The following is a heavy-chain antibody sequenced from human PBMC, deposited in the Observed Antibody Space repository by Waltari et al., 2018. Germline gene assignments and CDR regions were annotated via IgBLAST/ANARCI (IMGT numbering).Heavy chain of an antibody. CDR2: IRSEANSYAT. CDR3: TRSGTTTVAFDI. Sequence: EVKLVDSGGDLVRTGGTLNPSCATPGVTISDSSLHWVSQAPGTGLEWVGRIRSEANSYATAFAASVNGRFTIFRDDSKKTAYLQMNTLMSEDTALYYCTRSGTTTVAFDIWGQGTMVTVSS. J-gene: IGHJ3*02. V-gene: IGHV3-73*01. CDR1: GVTISDSS. D-gene: IGHD1-7*01.